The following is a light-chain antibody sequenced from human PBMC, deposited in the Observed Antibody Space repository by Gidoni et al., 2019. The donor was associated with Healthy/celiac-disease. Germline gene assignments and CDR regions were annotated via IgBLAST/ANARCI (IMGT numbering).Light chain of an antibody. Sequence: DIVMTQYPDSMAVTLGERATINCKSSQSVLYSSNNKNYLAWYQQKPGQPPKLLIYWASTRESGVPDRFRGSGSGTAFTLTLSSLQAEDVAVSYCKPYYSTRAFGQGTKVEIK. CDR3: KPYYSTRA. CDR1: QSVLYSSNNKNY. CDR2: WAS. V-gene: IGKV4-1*01. J-gene: IGKJ1*01.